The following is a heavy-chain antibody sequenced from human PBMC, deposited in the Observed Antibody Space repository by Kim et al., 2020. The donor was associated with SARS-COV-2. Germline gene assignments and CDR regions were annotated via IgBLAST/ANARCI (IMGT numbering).Heavy chain of an antibody. CDR2: INRGGNTI. CDR3: ARAAVAGTQHYYDYCGMDV. CDR1: GIAISDYS. V-gene: IGHV3-11*01. J-gene: IGHJ6*02. Sequence: GGSLRLSCVASGIAISDYSMTWIRQAPGKGLEWVSFINRGGNTIDYADSVKGRFTISRDNVKNSVHLQMNSLRVEDTAVYYCARAAVAGTQHYYDYCGMDVWGQGTTVTVSS. D-gene: IGHD6-19*01.